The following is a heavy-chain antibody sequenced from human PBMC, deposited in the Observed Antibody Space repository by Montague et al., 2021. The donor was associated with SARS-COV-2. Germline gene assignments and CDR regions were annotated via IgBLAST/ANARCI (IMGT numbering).Heavy chain of an antibody. CDR2: INHSGST. V-gene: IGHV4-34*01. CDR1: GGSFSGYY. D-gene: IGHD4-17*01. Sequence: SETLSLTCAVYGGSFSGYYWSWIRQPPGKGLEWIGEINHSGSTNYNPSLKNRVTISVDTSKNQFSLKLSSVTAADTAVYYCARAYGDYILLFYHYYGMDVWGQGTTVTVSS. J-gene: IGHJ6*02. CDR3: ARAYGDYILLFYHYYGMDV.